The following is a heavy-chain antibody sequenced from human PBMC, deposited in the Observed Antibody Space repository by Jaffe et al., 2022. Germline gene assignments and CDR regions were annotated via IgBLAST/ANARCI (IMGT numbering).Heavy chain of an antibody. Sequence: QVQLVQSGAEVKKPGSSVKVSCKASGGTFSSYAISWVRQAPGQGLEWMGGIIPIFGTANYAQKFQGRVTITADESTSTAYMELSSLRSEDTAVYYCARQYYYGSGSYYFNEERYYYYYMDVWGKGTTVTVSS. CDR1: GGTFSSYA. CDR3: ARQYYYGSGSYYFNEERYYYYYMDV. D-gene: IGHD3-10*01. V-gene: IGHV1-69*01. CDR2: IIPIFGTA. J-gene: IGHJ6*03.